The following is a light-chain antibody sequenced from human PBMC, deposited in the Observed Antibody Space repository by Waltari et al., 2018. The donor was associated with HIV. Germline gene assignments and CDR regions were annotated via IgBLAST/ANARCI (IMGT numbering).Light chain of an antibody. Sequence: QSALTQPASVSGSPGQSITISCPGTSGDVGGYNFVSWYQKHPGKAPKLIIYNVKSRPSGVSIRFAGCRSANTASLNISGLQAEDEADYFCSSYTSSGPRYVLFGGGTRLTVL. CDR3: SSYTSSGPRYVL. J-gene: IGLJ2*01. CDR2: NVK. CDR1: SGDVGGYNF. V-gene: IGLV2-14*03.